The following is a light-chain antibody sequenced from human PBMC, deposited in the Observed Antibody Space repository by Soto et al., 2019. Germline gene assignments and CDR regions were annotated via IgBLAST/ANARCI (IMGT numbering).Light chain of an antibody. CDR2: GAS. CDR1: QSIRGD. Sequence: EMVMTQSPATLSVSLGEGVTLSCRASQSIRGDLAWYQQKPGQTPRLLIYGASTRATGVPARFSGSGSGTEFTLTISSLQSEDSAVYYCQQFNNWPLTFGGGTKVEIK. J-gene: IGKJ4*01. V-gene: IGKV3-15*01. CDR3: QQFNNWPLT.